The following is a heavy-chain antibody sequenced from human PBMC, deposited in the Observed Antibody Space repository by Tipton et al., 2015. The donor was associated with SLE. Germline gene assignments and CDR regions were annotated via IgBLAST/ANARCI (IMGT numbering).Heavy chain of an antibody. Sequence: GSLRLSCAASGFSFSNYAMSWVRQAPGKGLEWVSGISGSGDYTHYADSVKGRFTISRDNSKNTLYLHMNTLRVEDTATYHCAFYYNNGRPYPRYFDSWGQGTLVTVSS. CDR1: GFSFSNYA. D-gene: IGHD3-22*01. CDR3: AFYYNNGRPYPRYFDS. J-gene: IGHJ4*02. CDR2: ISGSGDYT. V-gene: IGHV3-23*01.